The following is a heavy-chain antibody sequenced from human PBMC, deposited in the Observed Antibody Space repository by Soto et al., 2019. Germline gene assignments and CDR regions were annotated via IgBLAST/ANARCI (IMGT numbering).Heavy chain of an antibody. Sequence: QVQLVQSGPEVMRPGASVRVSCKGSRYTFTSYDIFWVRQSPGQGLEWMGWIKTASGDTDYAQKFRGRGSMTRHTAISTAYMELNNLVPDDTAVYYCARRSITYLHDVIFDPWGQGTLVTVAS. CDR1: RYTFTSYD. V-gene: IGHV1-2*02. CDR3: ARRSITYLHDVIFDP. J-gene: IGHJ5*02. CDR2: IKTASGDT. D-gene: IGHD3-3*01.